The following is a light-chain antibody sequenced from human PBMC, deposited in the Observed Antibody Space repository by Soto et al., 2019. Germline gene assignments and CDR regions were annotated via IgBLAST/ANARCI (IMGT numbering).Light chain of an antibody. J-gene: IGKJ1*01. Sequence: ELVLPQSPGTLSLSPGARAALSGRASQIIMRKYLAWYQQRVGQPPRLLIYDASRRATGIPDRFSGSGSGTDFTLTISGLEPEDFAVYYRQQYGSSGTFGQGTKVDIK. CDR3: QQYGSSGT. V-gene: IGKV3-20*01. CDR2: DAS. CDR1: QIIMRKY.